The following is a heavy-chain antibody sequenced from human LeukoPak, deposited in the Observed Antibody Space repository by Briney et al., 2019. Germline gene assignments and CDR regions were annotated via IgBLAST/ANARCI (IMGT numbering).Heavy chain of an antibody. Sequence: SVKVSCKAPGGTFSSYAISWVRQAPGQGLEWMGGITPIFGTANYAQKFQGRVTITADESTSTAYMELSSLRSEDTAVYYCARAPNDYGDYYYYGMDVWGQGTTVTVSS. V-gene: IGHV1-69*01. CDR3: ARAPNDYGDYYYYGMDV. J-gene: IGHJ6*02. CDR1: GGTFSSYA. CDR2: ITPIFGTA. D-gene: IGHD4-17*01.